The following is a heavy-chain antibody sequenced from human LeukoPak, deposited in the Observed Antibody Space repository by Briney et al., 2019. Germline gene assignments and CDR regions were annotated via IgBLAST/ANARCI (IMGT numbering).Heavy chain of an antibody. CDR3: ARAPDYIAARPRFNWIDP. CDR1: GFTFGKYW. V-gene: IGHV3-7*01. J-gene: IGHJ5*02. CDR2: IKLDGSEK. D-gene: IGHD6-6*01. Sequence: GGSLRLSCVASGFTFGKYWMSWVRQAPGKGLEWVANIKLDGSEKNYVDSVKGRFTISRDNTKNSLYLQMNSLRAEDTAVYFCARAPDYIAARPRFNWIDPWGQGTLVTVSS.